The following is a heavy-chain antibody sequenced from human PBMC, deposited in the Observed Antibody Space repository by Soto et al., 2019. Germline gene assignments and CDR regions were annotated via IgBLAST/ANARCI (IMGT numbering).Heavy chain of an antibody. CDR3: ARHRYSVAVFDY. V-gene: IGHV4-59*08. Sequence: PSETLSLTCTVSGGSISSYYWSWIRQPPGKGLEWIGYIYYSGSTYYNPSLKSRVTISVDTSKNQFSLKLSSVTAADTAVYYCARHRYSVAVFDYWGQGTLVTVSS. CDR2: IYYSGST. D-gene: IGHD6-19*01. CDR1: GGSISSYY. J-gene: IGHJ4*02.